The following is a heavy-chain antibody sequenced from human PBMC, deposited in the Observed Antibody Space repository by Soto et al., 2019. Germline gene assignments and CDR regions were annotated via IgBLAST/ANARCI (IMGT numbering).Heavy chain of an antibody. CDR1: GFSLSTSGVG. Sequence: QITLKESGPTLVKPTQTLTLTCTFSGFSLSTSGVGVGWIRQPPRKALEWLALIYWDDDKRYSPSLKSRLTITKDTSKNQVVLTMTNMDPVDTATYYCAHSSMVRGGSWYYYGRDVWGQGTTIIVSS. J-gene: IGHJ6*02. D-gene: IGHD3-10*01. V-gene: IGHV2-5*02. CDR2: IYWDDDK. CDR3: AHSSMVRGGSWYYYGRDV.